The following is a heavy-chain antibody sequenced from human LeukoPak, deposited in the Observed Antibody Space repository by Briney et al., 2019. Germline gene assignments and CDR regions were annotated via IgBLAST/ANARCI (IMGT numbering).Heavy chain of an antibody. CDR1: GFTFSSYS. CDR3: ARVRPADLIAAAGSWGYYYYGMDV. V-gene: IGHV3-48*04. J-gene: IGHJ6*02. Sequence: QPGGSLRLSCAASGFTFSSYSMNWVRQAPGKGLEWVSYISSSGNTIDYADSVKGRFTISRDNAKNSLYLQMNSLRAEDTAVYYCARVRPADLIAAAGSWGYYYYGMDVWGQGTTVTVSS. CDR2: ISSSGNTI. D-gene: IGHD6-13*01.